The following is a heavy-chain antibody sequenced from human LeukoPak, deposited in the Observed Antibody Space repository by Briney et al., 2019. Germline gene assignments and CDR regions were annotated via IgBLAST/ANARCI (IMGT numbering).Heavy chain of an antibody. D-gene: IGHD3-22*01. CDR2: ISGIGGST. CDR3: ARGENYYDSSGYYGGFDY. CDR1: GFTFSSYA. J-gene: IGHJ4*02. V-gene: IGHV3-23*01. Sequence: GRSLRLSCAASGFTFSSYAISWVRQAPGKGLEWVSGISGIGGSTYYADSVKGRFTISRDNAMNTLYLQMNSLRAEDTAVYYCARGENYYDSSGYYGGFDYWGQGTLVTVSS.